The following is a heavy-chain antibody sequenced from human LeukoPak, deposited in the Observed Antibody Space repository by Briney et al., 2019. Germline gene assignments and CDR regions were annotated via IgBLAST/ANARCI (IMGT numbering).Heavy chain of an antibody. Sequence: PSETLSLTCTVSGGSISSGSYYWSWIRRPAGKGLGWIGRIYTSGSTNYNPSLKSRVTISVDTSKNQFSLKLSSVTAADTAVYYCAGDSSGYQANFDYWGQGTLVTVSS. CDR2: IYTSGST. V-gene: IGHV4-61*02. J-gene: IGHJ4*02. D-gene: IGHD3-22*01. CDR3: AGDSSGYQANFDY. CDR1: GGSISSGSYY.